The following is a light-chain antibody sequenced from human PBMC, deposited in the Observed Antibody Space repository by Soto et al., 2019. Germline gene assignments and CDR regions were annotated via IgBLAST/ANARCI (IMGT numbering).Light chain of an antibody. V-gene: IGLV2-14*01. CDR1: SSDVGGYNY. CDR3: SSYTGSSTFV. J-gene: IGLJ1*01. Sequence: QSALTQPASVSGSPGQSIAISCTGTSSDVGGYNYVSWNQQHPGKAPKLIIYEVTNRPSGVSYRFSGSKSGNTASLTISGLQAEDEADYYCSSYTGSSTFVFGTGTKLTVL. CDR2: EVT.